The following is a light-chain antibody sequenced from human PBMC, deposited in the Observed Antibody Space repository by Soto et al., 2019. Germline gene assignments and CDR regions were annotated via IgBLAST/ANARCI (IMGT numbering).Light chain of an antibody. CDR1: QSVSSN. Sequence: EIVMTQSPATLSVSPGERATLSCRASQSVSSNLAWYQPKPGQAPRLLIYGASTRAPGIPARFSGSGSGTEFTLTISSLQSEDFAVYYCPQYNNWPPITFGQGTRLEIK. CDR3: PQYNNWPPIT. CDR2: GAS. J-gene: IGKJ5*01. V-gene: IGKV3-15*01.